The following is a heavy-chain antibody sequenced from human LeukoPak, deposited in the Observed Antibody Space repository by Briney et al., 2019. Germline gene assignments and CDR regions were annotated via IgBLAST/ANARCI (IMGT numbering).Heavy chain of an antibody. J-gene: IGHJ4*02. D-gene: IGHD3-22*01. CDR2: IWYDGSNK. Sequence: PGRSLRLSCAASGFTFSSYGMHWVRQAPGKGLEWVAVIWYDGSNKYYTESVKGRFTISRDTSKNTVYLRMNSLRAEDTAVYYCVRDDSSGNYFDYWGQGSLVTVSS. V-gene: IGHV3-33*01. CDR1: GFTFSSYG. CDR3: VRDDSSGNYFDY.